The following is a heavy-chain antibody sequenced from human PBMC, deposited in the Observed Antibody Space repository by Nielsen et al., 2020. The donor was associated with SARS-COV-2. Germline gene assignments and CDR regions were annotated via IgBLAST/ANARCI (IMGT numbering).Heavy chain of an antibody. V-gene: IGHV4-34*01. J-gene: IGHJ6*02. Sequence: RQAPGKGLEWIGDINHSGSTNYNPSLKSRVTISVDTSKNQFSLKLSSVTAADTAVYYCAKDWGRYCSSTSCPLGGMDVWGQGTTVTVSS. CDR3: AKDWGRYCSSTSCPLGGMDV. D-gene: IGHD2-2*01. CDR2: INHSGST.